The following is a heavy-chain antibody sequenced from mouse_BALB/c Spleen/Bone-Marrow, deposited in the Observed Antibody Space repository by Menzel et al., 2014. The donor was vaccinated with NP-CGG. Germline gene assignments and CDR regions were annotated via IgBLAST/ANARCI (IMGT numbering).Heavy chain of an antibody. V-gene: IGHV1S16*01. CDR2: INPSNGGT. D-gene: IGHD2-4*01. Sequence: QVQLKESGAELVKPGASVKLSCKASGYTFTTYWMHWVRLRPGQGFEWIGEINPSNGGTKNNEKFKRKATLTVDKSSSTAYMQLSSLTSEDSAVYYCTIEYGITTKDCYALDYWGQGTSVTVSS. CDR3: TIEYGITTKDCYALDY. J-gene: IGHJ4*01. CDR1: GYTFTTYW.